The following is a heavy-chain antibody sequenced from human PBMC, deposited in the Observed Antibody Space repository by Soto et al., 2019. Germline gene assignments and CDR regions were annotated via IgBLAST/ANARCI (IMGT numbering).Heavy chain of an antibody. V-gene: IGHV3-30-3*01. Sequence: PGGSLRLFCAASGFTFSSYAMHWVRQAPGKGLEWVAVISYDGSNKYYADSVKGRFTISRDNSKNTLYLQMSSLRAEDTAVYYCARGPGYYDSSGYYIQYYFDYWGQGTLVTVSS. CDR1: GFTFSSYA. CDR2: ISYDGSNK. CDR3: ARGPGYYDSSGYYIQYYFDY. J-gene: IGHJ4*02. D-gene: IGHD3-22*01.